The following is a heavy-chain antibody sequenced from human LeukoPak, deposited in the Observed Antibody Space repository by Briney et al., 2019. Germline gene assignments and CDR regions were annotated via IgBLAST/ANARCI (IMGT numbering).Heavy chain of an antibody. J-gene: IGHJ3*02. V-gene: IGHV3-23*01. CDR2: ISGSGGST. D-gene: IGHD2-15*01. CDR1: GLTFSSYA. CDR3: ARGYSRAAFDI. Sequence: GGSLRLSCAASGLTFSSYAMSWVRQAPGKGLEWVSAISGSGGSTYYADSVKGRFTVSRDNGKNSLLLQMNSLRAEDTALYYCARGYSRAAFDIWGQGTVVAVSS.